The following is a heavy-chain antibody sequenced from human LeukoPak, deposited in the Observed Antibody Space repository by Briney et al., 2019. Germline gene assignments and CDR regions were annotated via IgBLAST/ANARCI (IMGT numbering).Heavy chain of an antibody. V-gene: IGHV5-51*01. CDR1: GYSFTTYW. Sequence: GESLQISCKVSGYSFTTYWIGWVRQMPGKGLEWMGIIYPGDSDTKYSPSFQGLVTISADKSINTAYLQWSSLKASDTAIYYCARRVGRSWYGQGGGWFDPWGQGTLVTVSS. CDR3: ARRVGRSWYGQGGGWFDP. CDR2: IYPGDSDT. J-gene: IGHJ5*02. D-gene: IGHD6-13*01.